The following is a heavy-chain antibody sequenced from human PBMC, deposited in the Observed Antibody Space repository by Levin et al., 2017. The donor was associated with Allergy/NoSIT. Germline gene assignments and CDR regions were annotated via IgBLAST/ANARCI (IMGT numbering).Heavy chain of an antibody. CDR2: INHSGRT. D-gene: IGHD3-3*01. CDR3: AREPRSLWSGYFSFDL. Sequence: ASETLSLTCTVYGDSFSGYYWSWIRQPPGKGLEWIGEINHSGRTNYNPSRKSRVTISVDTSKNQFSLTLSSVTAAEAGVFFCAREPRSLWSGYFSFDLWGQGSLVTVSS. J-gene: IGHJ4*02. CDR1: GDSFSGYY. V-gene: IGHV4-34*01.